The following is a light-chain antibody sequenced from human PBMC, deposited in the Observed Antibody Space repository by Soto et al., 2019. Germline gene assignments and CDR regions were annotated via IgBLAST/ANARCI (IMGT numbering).Light chain of an antibody. CDR3: QQYITYSRT. J-gene: IGKJ2*02. Sequence: DIQMTQSPSTLSTSVGDRVTITCRASQSISTWLAWYQHKPGKAPKLLIYQASSLEGGVPSRFSGSGSGTEFTLTISSLQPDDFATYYCQQYITYSRTFGQGTRLQTK. V-gene: IGKV1-5*03. CDR2: QAS. CDR1: QSISTW.